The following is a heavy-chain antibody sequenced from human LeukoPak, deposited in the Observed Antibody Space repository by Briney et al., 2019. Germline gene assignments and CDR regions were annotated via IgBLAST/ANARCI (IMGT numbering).Heavy chain of an antibody. V-gene: IGHV4-39*07. CDR2: IYYSGST. Sequence: SETLSLTCTVSGGSISSSSYYWGWIRQPPGKGLDWIGSIYYSGSTYYNPSLKSRVTISVDTSKNQFSLKLSSVTAADTAVYYCARDPSPSGYDLGGERRWGQGTLVTVSS. CDR1: GGSISSSSYY. CDR3: ARDPSPSGYDLGGERR. D-gene: IGHD5-12*01. J-gene: IGHJ4*02.